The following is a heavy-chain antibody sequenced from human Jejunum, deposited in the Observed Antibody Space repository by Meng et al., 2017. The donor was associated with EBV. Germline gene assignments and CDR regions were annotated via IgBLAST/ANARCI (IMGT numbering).Heavy chain of an antibody. CDR1: GGSISSYTYY. CDR2: IDYRENT. CDR3: ARVDYYDTSGNVDF. D-gene: IGHD3-22*01. V-gene: IGHV4-39*01. Sequence: LQGSGPGLGKPSETLSLTCSGSGGSISSYTYYWGWIRQPLGTGLEWIGTIDYRENTYYNPSLKSRITISVDTPKNQFSLKLTSMTAADTALYYCARVDYYDTSGNVDFWGQGALVTVSS. J-gene: IGHJ4*02.